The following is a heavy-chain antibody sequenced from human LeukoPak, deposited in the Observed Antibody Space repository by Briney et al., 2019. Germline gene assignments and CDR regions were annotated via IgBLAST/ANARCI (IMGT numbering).Heavy chain of an antibody. D-gene: IGHD3-10*01. V-gene: IGHV3-23*01. CDR2: ISGRGGST. Sequence: GGSLRLSCVASGFTFSNYAISWVRQAPGKGLEWVSAISGRGGSTYYVDSVKGRFTISRDNSKNTLYLQMNSLRAEDTAVYSCAKDTSSSGSYFDYWGQGTLVTVSS. CDR1: GFTFSNYA. J-gene: IGHJ4*02. CDR3: AKDTSSSGSYFDY.